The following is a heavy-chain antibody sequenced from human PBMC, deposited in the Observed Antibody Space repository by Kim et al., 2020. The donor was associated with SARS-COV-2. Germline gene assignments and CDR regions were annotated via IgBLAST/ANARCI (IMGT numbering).Heavy chain of an antibody. V-gene: IGHV3-7*01. Sequence: LDSVKGRFTITRDNAKSSLYLQMNSLRAEDTAVYYCAANIGSDSPPGYYWGQGTLVTVSS. D-gene: IGHD1-26*01. J-gene: IGHJ4*02. CDR3: AANIGSDSPPGYY.